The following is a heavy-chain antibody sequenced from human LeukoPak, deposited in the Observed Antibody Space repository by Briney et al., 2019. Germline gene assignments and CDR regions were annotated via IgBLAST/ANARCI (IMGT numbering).Heavy chain of an antibody. J-gene: IGHJ4*02. D-gene: IGHD5-12*01. Sequence: SQTLSLTCTVSGGSISSGDYYWSWIRRPPGKGLEWIGYIYYSGSTYYNPSLKSRVTISVDTSKNQFSLKLSSVTAADTAVYYCARDLRGYYFFDYWGQGTLVTVSS. CDR3: ARDLRGYYFFDY. CDR2: IYYSGST. V-gene: IGHV4-30-4*08. CDR1: GGSISSGDYY.